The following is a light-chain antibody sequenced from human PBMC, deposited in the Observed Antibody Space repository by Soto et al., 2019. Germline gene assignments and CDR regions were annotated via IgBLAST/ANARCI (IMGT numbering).Light chain of an antibody. CDR1: QSISTN. J-gene: IGKJ2*01. CDR3: QQYNSYPYT. Sequence: DIQMTQSPSTLSVSVGDRVTITCRASQSISTNLAWYQQKPGKAPNLLIYQASTSVSGVLTRFSGSASGTLCPLTISRHQPDDVAPYFCQQYNSYPYTFGRGTKLEIK. V-gene: IGKV1-5*03. CDR2: QAS.